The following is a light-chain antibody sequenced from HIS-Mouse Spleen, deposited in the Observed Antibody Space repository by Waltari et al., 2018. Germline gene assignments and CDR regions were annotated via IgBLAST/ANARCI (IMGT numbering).Light chain of an antibody. CDR2: GNN. J-gene: IGLJ3*02. V-gene: IGLV1-47*01. CDR1: SSNIGSNY. Sequence: QSVLTQPPSASGTPGQRVTISCSGSSSNIGSNYVYWYQQLPGTAPKLLIYGNNQLPSGVPGRFSGSTSGTSSSLAISGLRYEDEADYYCAAWDDSLSGPVFGGGTKLTVL. CDR3: AAWDDSLSGPV.